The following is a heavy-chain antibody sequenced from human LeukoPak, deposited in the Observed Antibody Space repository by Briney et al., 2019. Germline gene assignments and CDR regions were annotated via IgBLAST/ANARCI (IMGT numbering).Heavy chain of an antibody. CDR2: IKPNSGDT. V-gene: IGHV1-2*02. D-gene: IGHD3-10*01. Sequence: ASVKVSCEPSGYPFSGHYINWVRHAPGQGLEWMGWIKPNSGDTNYAQKLQGRLTMTRDTTICTVYMELNRLTSDDTAVYYCARGDDWELAFDFWGQGTLITVSS. J-gene: IGHJ4*02. CDR1: GYPFSGHY. CDR3: ARGDDWELAFDF.